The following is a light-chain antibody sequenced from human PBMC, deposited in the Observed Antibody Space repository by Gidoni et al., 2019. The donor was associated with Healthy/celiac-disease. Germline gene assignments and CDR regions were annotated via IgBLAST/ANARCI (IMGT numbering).Light chain of an antibody. CDR3: QQYDNLSLT. CDR2: DAT. J-gene: IGKJ4*01. V-gene: IGKV1-33*01. Sequence: DIQMTQSPSSLSASVGDRVTITCQANQDISNYLNWYQQKPGKAPKFLIYDATNLETGVPSRFSGSGSGTDFTFTISSLQPEDIATYYCQQYDNLSLTFGGGTKVEIK. CDR1: QDISNY.